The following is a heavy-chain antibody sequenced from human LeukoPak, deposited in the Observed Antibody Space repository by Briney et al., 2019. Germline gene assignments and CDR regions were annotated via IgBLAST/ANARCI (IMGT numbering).Heavy chain of an antibody. CDR3: ARDIGSGSFDY. Sequence: QPGGSLRLSCAASGFAFSSYWMNWARQAPGKGLEWVASINHNGNVNYYVDSVKGRFTISRDNAKNSLYLQMNSLRAEDTAVYYCARDIGSGSFDYWGQGTLVTVSS. J-gene: IGHJ4*02. CDR2: INHNGNVN. CDR1: GFAFSSYW. D-gene: IGHD3-10*01. V-gene: IGHV3-7*01.